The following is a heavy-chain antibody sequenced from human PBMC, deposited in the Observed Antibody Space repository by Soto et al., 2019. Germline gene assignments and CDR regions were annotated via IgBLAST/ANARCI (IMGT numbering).Heavy chain of an antibody. CDR1: GGSISSYY. J-gene: IGHJ6*03. V-gene: IGHV4-59*08. Sequence: QVQLQESGPGLVKPSETLSLTCTVSGGSISSYYWSWIRQPPGKGLEWIGYIYYSGSTNYNPSLKSRVTISVDTSKNQFSLKLSSVTAADTAVYYCAGRASLYDFWSGYPYYYYMDVWGKGTTVTVSS. CDR3: AGRASLYDFWSGYPYYYYMDV. CDR2: IYYSGST. D-gene: IGHD3-3*01.